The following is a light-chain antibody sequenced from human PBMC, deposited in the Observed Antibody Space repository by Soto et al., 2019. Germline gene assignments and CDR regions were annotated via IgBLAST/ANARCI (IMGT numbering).Light chain of an antibody. J-gene: IGKJ1*01. CDR1: QSVSSR. CDR3: HQYNDWPLT. Sequence: EVVMTQSPDTLSVSPGERATLSCRASQSVSSRLAWYQQKPGQAPRLLMYDASARATGIPARFTGSGSGTEFTLTISSLQSEDFAVYYCHQYNDWPLTFGLGTK. V-gene: IGKV3-15*01. CDR2: DAS.